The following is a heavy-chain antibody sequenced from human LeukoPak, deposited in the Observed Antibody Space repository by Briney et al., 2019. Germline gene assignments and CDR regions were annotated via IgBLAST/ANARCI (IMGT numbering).Heavy chain of an antibody. J-gene: IGHJ4*02. CDR2: INQDGSEK. CDR1: RFTFGNYW. CDR3: ARDRHVNSWSNDRFDY. V-gene: IGHV3-7*01. D-gene: IGHD6-13*01. Sequence: PGGSLRLSCAASRFTFGNYWMTWVRQAPGKGLEGVGNINQDGSEKNYVASVKGRFTISRDNAENSLYLQMNSLRAEDTAIYYCARDRHVNSWSNDRFDYWGQGALVTVSS.